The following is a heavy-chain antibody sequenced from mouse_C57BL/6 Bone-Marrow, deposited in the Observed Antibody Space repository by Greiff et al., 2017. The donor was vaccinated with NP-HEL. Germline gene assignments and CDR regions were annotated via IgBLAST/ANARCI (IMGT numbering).Heavy chain of an antibody. J-gene: IGHJ3*01. CDR3: ARTDYDYAAWFAY. CDR2: IDPSDSYT. CDR1: GYTFTSYW. V-gene: IGHV1-59*01. Sequence: QVHVKQPGAELVRPGTSVKLSCKASGYTFTSYWMHWVKQRPGQGLEWIGVIDPSDSYTNYNQKFKGKATLTVDTSSSTAYMQLSSLTSEDSAVYYCARTDYDYAAWFAYWGQGTLVTVSA. D-gene: IGHD2-4*01.